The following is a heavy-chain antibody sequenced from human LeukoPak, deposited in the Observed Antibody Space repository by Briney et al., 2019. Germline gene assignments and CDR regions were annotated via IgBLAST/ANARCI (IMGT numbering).Heavy chain of an antibody. V-gene: IGHV3-23*01. CDR1: AFAFSNHA. Sequence: QPGGSLRLSCTASAFAFSNHAMSWVRQAPGKGLEWVSSISISGGTTYYADSVKGRFTISRENSKSTLYLQMNNLRAADTAVYYCANEIRPNDYWGQGTLVTVSS. D-gene: IGHD4-17*01. J-gene: IGHJ4*02. CDR3: ANEIRPNDY. CDR2: ISISGGTT.